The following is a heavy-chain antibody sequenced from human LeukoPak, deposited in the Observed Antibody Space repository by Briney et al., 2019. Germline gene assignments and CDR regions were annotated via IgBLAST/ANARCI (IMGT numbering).Heavy chain of an antibody. V-gene: IGHV3-21*01. CDR1: GFTFSSYS. CDR3: ARVILPTNYFDF. J-gene: IGHJ4*02. CDR2: ISSSSTYI. D-gene: IGHD2-15*01. Sequence: GGSLRLSCAASGFTFSSYSMNWVRQAPGPGLEWVSSISSSSTYIYYADSVKGRFTISRDNAKNSLYLQMNSLRDEDTAVYYCARVILPTNYFDFWGQGTLVTVSS.